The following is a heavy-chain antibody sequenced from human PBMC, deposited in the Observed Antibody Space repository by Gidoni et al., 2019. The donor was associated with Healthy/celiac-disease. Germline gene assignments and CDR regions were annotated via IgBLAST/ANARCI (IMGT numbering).Heavy chain of an antibody. J-gene: IGHJ6*02. CDR1: GGSISSGGYY. Sequence: QVQLQESGPGLVKPSQTLSLTCTVSGGSISSGGYYWNWIRQHPGKGLEWLGYIYYSGSTYYNPSLKSRVTISVDTSKNQFSLKLSSVTASDTAVYYCARDRISGSGSYYNRYGMDVWGQGTTVTVSS. CDR2: IYYSGST. D-gene: IGHD3-10*01. V-gene: IGHV4-31*03. CDR3: ARDRISGSGSYYNRYGMDV.